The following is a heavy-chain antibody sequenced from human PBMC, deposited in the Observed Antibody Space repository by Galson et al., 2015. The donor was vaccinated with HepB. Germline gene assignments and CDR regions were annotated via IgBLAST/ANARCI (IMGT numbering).Heavy chain of an antibody. J-gene: IGHJ4*02. CDR2: ISYDGSNK. CDR1: GFTFSSYE. D-gene: IGHD6-13*01. CDR3: ARDSSSWYVSDLFDY. Sequence: SLRLSCAASGFTFSSYEMNWVRQAPGKGLEWVAVISYDGSNKDYADSVKGRFTISRDNSKNTLYLQMNSLRAEDTAVYYCARDSSSWYVSDLFDYWGQGTLVTVSS. V-gene: IGHV3-30-3*01.